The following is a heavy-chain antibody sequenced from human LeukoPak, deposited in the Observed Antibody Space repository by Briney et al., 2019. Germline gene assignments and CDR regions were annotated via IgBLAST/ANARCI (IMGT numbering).Heavy chain of an antibody. CDR3: AKDLTIFGVVTPYGMDV. D-gene: IGHD3-3*01. V-gene: IGHV3-23*01. Sequence: PGGSLRLSCAASGFTFSSYAMSWVRQAPGKGLEWVSAISGSGGSTYYADSVKGRFTISRDNSKNTLYLQMNSLTAEDTAVYYCAKDLTIFGVVTPYGMDVWGQGTTVTVSS. J-gene: IGHJ6*02. CDR1: GFTFSSYA. CDR2: ISGSGGST.